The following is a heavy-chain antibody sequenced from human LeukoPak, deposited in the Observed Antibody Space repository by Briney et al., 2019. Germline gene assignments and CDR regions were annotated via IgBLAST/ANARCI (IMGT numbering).Heavy chain of an antibody. CDR2: INSDGSST. V-gene: IGHV3-74*01. J-gene: IGHJ3*02. Sequence: GGSLRLSCAASGFTFSGYWMHWVRQAPGKGLVWVSRINSDGSSTSYADSVKGRFTISRDNAKNTLYLQMNSLRAEDTAVYYCARGDADYVVSGWQFDIWGQGTMVTVSS. D-gene: IGHD3-16*01. CDR1: GFTFSGYW. CDR3: ARGDADYVVSGWQFDI.